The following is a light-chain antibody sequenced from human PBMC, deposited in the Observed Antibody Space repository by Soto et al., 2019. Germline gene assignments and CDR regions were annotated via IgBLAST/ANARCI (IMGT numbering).Light chain of an antibody. J-gene: IGKJ1*01. Sequence: EIVLTQSPGTLSLSPGERATLSCRASQSISSTYLAWYRQKPGQATMLLIYSASSRATGIPDRFSGSGSGTDFTLTISRLEPEDFAVYYCQQYYASSWTFGQGTRVEIK. CDR1: QSISSTY. V-gene: IGKV3-20*01. CDR3: QQYYASSWT. CDR2: SAS.